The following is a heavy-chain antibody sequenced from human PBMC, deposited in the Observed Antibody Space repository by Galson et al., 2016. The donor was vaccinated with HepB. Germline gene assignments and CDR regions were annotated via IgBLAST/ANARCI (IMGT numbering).Heavy chain of an antibody. Sequence: VKVSCKASGTTFSSFAFSWVRQAPGQGLEWMGGINPLFGTPNYAQKFYGRVTITADEPTSTTYMEMSSLTSDDTAVYYCARRNDNYYYHAMDLWGQGTTVTVSS. CDR1: GTTFSSFA. CDR3: ARRNDNYYYHAMDL. J-gene: IGHJ6*02. CDR2: INPLFGTP. D-gene: IGHD3-22*01. V-gene: IGHV1-69*13.